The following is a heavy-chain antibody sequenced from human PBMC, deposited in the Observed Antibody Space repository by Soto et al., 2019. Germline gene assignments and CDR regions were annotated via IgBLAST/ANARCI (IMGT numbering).Heavy chain of an antibody. CDR2: ISYDGSNK. CDR1: GFTFSSYA. CDR3: ARYSIAAAGTDLPQYNWFDP. V-gene: IGHV3-30-3*01. J-gene: IGHJ5*02. D-gene: IGHD6-13*01. Sequence: QVQLVESGGGVVQPGRSLRLSCAASGFTFSSYATHWVRQAPGKGLEWVAVISYDGSNKYYADSVKGRFTISRDNSKNTLYMQMNSLRAEDTAVYYCARYSIAAAGTDLPQYNWFDPWGQGTLVTVSS.